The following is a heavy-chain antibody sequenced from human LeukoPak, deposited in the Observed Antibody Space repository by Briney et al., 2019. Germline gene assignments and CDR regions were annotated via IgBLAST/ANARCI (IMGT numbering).Heavy chain of an antibody. J-gene: IGHJ4*02. CDR1: GFTFSSYW. D-gene: IGHD2-15*01. V-gene: IGHV3-7*04. CDR2: IKQEGSEK. CDR3: ARDRRCSGGSCYYFDY. Sequence: PGGSLRLSCAPSGFTFSSYWMTWVRQAPGKGLEWVANIKQEGSEKYYVGSVKGRLTISRDNAKNSLYLQMNSLRAEDTAVYYCARDRRCSGGSCYYFDYWGQGTLVTVSS.